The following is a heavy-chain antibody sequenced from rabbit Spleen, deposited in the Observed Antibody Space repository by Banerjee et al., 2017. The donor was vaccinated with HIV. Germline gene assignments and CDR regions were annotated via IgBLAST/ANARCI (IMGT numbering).Heavy chain of an antibody. CDR2: IDTVDGDT. V-gene: IGHV1S40*01. J-gene: IGHJ2*01. CDR3: ARNYVNAFDP. Sequence: QSLEESGGDLVKPGASLTLTCTASGVSFSSNWICWVRQAPGKGLEWIACIDTVDGDTDYATWPKGRFTISKTSSTTVTLQMTSLTAADTATYFCARNYVNAFDPWGPGTLVTVS. D-gene: IGHD1-1*01. CDR1: GVSFSSNW.